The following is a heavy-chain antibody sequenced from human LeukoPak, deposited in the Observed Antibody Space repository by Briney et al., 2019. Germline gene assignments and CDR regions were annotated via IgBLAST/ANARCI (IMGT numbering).Heavy chain of an antibody. V-gene: IGHV4-59*01. CDR2: IYYSGST. CDR1: GGSISSYY. Sequence: SSETLSLTCTVSGGSISSYYWSWIRQPPGKGLEWIGYIYYSGSTNYNPSLKSRVTISVDTSKNQFSLKLSSVTAADTAVYYCARDIDYGSGSDYWGQGTLVTVSS. J-gene: IGHJ4*02. CDR3: ARDIDYGSGSDY. D-gene: IGHD3-10*01.